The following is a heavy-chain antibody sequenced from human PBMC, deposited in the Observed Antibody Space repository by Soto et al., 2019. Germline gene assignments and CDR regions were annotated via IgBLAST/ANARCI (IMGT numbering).Heavy chain of an antibody. CDR2: ISAYNGNT. Sequence: ASVKVSCKASGYTFTSYGISWVRQAPGQGLEWMGWISAYNGNTNYAQKLQGRVTMTTDTSTSTAYMELRSLRSDDTAVYYCAICRNMYDFWSGYFLYYYYMDVWGKGTTVTVSS. D-gene: IGHD3-3*01. CDR3: AICRNMYDFWSGYFLYYYYMDV. CDR1: GYTFTSYG. J-gene: IGHJ6*03. V-gene: IGHV1-18*01.